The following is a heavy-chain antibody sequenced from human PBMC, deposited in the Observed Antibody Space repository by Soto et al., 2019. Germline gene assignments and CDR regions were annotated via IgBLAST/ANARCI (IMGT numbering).Heavy chain of an antibody. J-gene: IGHJ6*02. CDR1: GGNFRNVW. V-gene: IGHV3-15*01. CDR2: IKSKSDGGTP. Sequence: VSRAASGGNFRNVWSGSIRQAPGKGLEWIGRIKSKSDGGTPNYAEPVKGRFTISRDDSKNTLYLQMNSLNTEDTAVYYCTTDRSRRLVSYYYGMDVWGQGTTVTVSS. CDR3: TTDRSRRLVSYYYGMDV.